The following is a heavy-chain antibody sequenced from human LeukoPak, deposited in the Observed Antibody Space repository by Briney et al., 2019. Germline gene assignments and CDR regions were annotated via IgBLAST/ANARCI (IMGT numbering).Heavy chain of an antibody. CDR2: IKQDGSEK. CDR1: GFTFSSYW. CDR3: ARDLGGTNYYYYYYMDV. V-gene: IGHV3-7*01. J-gene: IGHJ6*03. Sequence: GGSLRLSCAASGFTFSSYWMSWVRQAPGKGLEWVANIKQDGSEKYYVDSVKGRFTISRDNAKNSLYLQMNSLRAEDTAVYYCARDLGGTNYYYYYYMDVWGKGTTVTVSS. D-gene: IGHD1-1*01.